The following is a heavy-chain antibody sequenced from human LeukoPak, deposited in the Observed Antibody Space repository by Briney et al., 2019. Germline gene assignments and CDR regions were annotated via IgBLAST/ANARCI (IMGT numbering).Heavy chain of an antibody. CDR2: IYHSGST. CDR1: GYSISSGYC. CDR3: ARGELTTVTTGAFDI. Sequence: SETLSLTCAVSGYSISSGYCWGWIRQPPGKGLEWIGSIYHSGSTYYNPSLKSRVTISVDTSKNQFSLKLSSVTAADTAVYYCARGELTTVTTGAFDIWGQGTMVTVSS. D-gene: IGHD4-17*01. J-gene: IGHJ3*02. V-gene: IGHV4-38-2*01.